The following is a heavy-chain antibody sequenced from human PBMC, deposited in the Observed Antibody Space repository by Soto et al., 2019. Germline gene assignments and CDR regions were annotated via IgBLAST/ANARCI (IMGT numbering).Heavy chain of an antibody. Sequence: SVKVSCKASGGTFSSYAISWVRQAPGQGLEWMGGIIPIFGTANYAQKFQGRVTITADESTSTAYMELSSLRSEDTAVYYCASSRDYYDSSGYYFISNWFDPWGQGTQVTVSS. CDR3: ASSRDYYDSSGYYFISNWFDP. CDR1: GGTFSSYA. J-gene: IGHJ5*02. V-gene: IGHV1-69*13. D-gene: IGHD3-22*01. CDR2: IIPIFGTA.